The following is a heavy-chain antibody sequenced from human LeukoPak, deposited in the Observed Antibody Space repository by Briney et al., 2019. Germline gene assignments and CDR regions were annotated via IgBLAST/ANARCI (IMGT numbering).Heavy chain of an antibody. CDR2: INPNSGGT. V-gene: IGHV1-2*02. J-gene: IGHJ4*02. CDR3: ARVGVGATTGFDH. CDR1: GYTFTGYY. D-gene: IGHD1-26*01. Sequence: ASVKVSCKASGYTFTGYYMHWVRQAPGQGLEWMGWINPNSGGTNYAQKFQGRVTITRNTSISTAYMELSSLRSEDTAVYYCARVGVGATTGFDHWGQGTLVTVSS.